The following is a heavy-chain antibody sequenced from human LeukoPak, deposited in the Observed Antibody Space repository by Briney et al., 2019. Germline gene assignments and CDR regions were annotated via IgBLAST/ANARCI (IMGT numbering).Heavy chain of an antibody. D-gene: IGHD1-1*01. CDR2: ISFDGSNK. CDR1: GFTFSSYG. V-gene: IGHV3-30*18. Sequence: GGSLRLSCAVSGFTFSSYGMHWVRQAPGKGLEWVAFISFDGSNKYYPDSVKGRFIISRDNSKSTLYLQMNSLRAEDTAIYYCAKDMSNWNDVTTPDNWGQGTLVTVSS. CDR3: AKDMSNWNDVTTPDN. J-gene: IGHJ4*02.